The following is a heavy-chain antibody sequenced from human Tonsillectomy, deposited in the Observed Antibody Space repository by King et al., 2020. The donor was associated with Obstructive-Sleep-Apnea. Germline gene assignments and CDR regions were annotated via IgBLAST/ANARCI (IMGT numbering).Heavy chain of an antibody. V-gene: IGHV4-39*07. Sequence: LQLQESGPGLVKPSETLSLTCTVSGGSISSSSYYWGWIRQPPGKGLEWIGSIYYSGSTNYNPSLKSRVPISIDTSKNQFSLKLSSVTAADTAVYYCARVPYITGWSGWFDPWGQGTLVTVSS. J-gene: IGHJ5*02. D-gene: IGHD6-19*01. CDR2: IYYSGST. CDR3: ARVPYITGWSGWFDP. CDR1: GGSISSSSYY.